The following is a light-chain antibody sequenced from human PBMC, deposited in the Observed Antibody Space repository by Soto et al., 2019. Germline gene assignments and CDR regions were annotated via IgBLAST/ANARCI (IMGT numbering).Light chain of an antibody. Sequence: DIQMTQSPSSLSASVGDRVTITCQASQDISNYLNWYQQKPGKAPKLMMYDASNLETGVPSRFSGSGSGTDFTFTISSLQPEDVAIYYCHQYDNVPPLTFGGGTKVEIK. CDR3: HQYDNVPPLT. CDR2: DAS. V-gene: IGKV1-33*01. J-gene: IGKJ4*01. CDR1: QDISNY.